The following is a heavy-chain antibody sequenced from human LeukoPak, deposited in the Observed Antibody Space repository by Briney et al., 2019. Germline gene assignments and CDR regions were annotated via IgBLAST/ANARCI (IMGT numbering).Heavy chain of an antibody. CDR2: IIPIFGTA. CDR1: GGTFSSYA. Sequence: GASVKVSCKASGGTFSSYAISWVRQAPGQGLEWRGGIIPIFGTANYAQKFQGRVTITADKSTSTAYMELSSLRSEDTAVYYCARGFSRGAAARNSYFQHWGQGTLVTVSS. V-gene: IGHV1-69*06. J-gene: IGHJ1*01. D-gene: IGHD6-13*01. CDR3: ARGFSRGAAARNSYFQH.